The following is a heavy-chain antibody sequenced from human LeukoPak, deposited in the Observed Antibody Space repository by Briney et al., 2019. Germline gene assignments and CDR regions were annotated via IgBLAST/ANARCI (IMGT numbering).Heavy chain of an antibody. V-gene: IGHV1-8*01. CDR2: MSPNSGDT. J-gene: IGHJ4*02. Sequence: ASVKVSCKASGYTFTSYDINWVRHATGQGLEWMGWMSPNSGDTGYAQKFQGRVTMTRDTSISTAFMELTSLRSEDTAVYYCAKGIDSRSLFDYWGQGTLVTVSS. CDR1: GYTFTSYD. CDR3: AKGIDSRSLFDY. D-gene: IGHD6-6*01.